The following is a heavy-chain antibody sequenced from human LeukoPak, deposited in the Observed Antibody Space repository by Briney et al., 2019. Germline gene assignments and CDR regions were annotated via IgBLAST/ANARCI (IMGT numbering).Heavy chain of an antibody. D-gene: IGHD3-10*01. J-gene: IGHJ4*02. CDR1: GCSISSGYY. V-gene: IGHV4-38-2*02. CDR2: IFHRGST. CDR3: ARLRGFGEDFDY. Sequence: SETLSLTCTVSGCSISSGYYWGWSRQPPGKGLEWIGSIFHRGSTYYNPSLRSRVTMSVDTSKNQFSLKLSSVTAADTAVYYCARLRGFGEDFDYWGQGTLVTVSS.